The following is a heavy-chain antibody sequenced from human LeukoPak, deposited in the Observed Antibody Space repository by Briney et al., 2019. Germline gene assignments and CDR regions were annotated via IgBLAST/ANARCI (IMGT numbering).Heavy chain of an antibody. Sequence: SETLSLTCTVSGGSISSGSYYWGWIRQPPGKGLEWIGSIYHSGSTYYNPSLKSRVTISVDTSKNQFSLKLSSVTAADTAVYYCARHSSMTTGTIRPWGQGTLVTVSS. CDR1: GGSISSGSYY. CDR3: ARHSSMTTGTIRP. D-gene: IGHD4-17*01. J-gene: IGHJ5*02. V-gene: IGHV4-39*01. CDR2: IYHSGST.